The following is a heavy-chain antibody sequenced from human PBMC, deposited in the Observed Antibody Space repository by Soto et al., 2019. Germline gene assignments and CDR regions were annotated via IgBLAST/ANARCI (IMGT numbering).Heavy chain of an antibody. CDR2: ISSSSSYT. CDR1: GFPFSDYY. D-gene: IGHD3-22*01. J-gene: IGHJ4*02. V-gene: IGHV3-11*06. CDR3: ARGRLDSSGYYYFPDY. Sequence: PGGSLRLSFAASGFPFSDYYMSWIRQAPGKGLEWVSYISSSSSYTNYADSVKGRFTISRDNAKNSLYLQMNSLRAEDTAVYYCARGRLDSSGYYYFPDYWGQGTLVTVSS.